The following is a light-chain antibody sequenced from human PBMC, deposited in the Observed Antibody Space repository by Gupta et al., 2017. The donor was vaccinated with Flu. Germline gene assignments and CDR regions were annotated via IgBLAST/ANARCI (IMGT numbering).Light chain of an antibody. CDR2: DAS. Sequence: GDRVTITCQASHDIARFLSWYQQKPGKAPHLLIFDASSLETGVPSRFSGSGFGTTFTFTISSLQPEDFATYYCQQQDTLPLTFGGGTKVEI. CDR3: QQQDTLPLT. CDR1: HDIARF. J-gene: IGKJ4*01. V-gene: IGKV1-33*01.